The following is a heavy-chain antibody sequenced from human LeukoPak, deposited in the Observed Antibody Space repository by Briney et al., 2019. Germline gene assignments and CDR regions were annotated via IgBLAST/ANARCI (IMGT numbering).Heavy chain of an antibody. V-gene: IGHV4-34*01. Sequence: SETLSLTCAVYGGSFSGYYWSWIRQPPGKGLEWIGEINHSGSTNYNPSLKSRVTISVDTSKNQFSLKLSSVTAADTAVYYCARGRVVTEGDWFDPWGQGTLVTVSS. CDR1: GGSFSGYY. J-gene: IGHJ5*02. D-gene: IGHD2-2*01. CDR3: ARGRVVTEGDWFDP. CDR2: INHSGST.